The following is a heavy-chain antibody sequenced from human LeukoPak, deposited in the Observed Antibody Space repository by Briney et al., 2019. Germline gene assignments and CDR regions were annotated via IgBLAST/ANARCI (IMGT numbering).Heavy chain of an antibody. CDR1: GGSISSSSYY. Sequence: SETLSLTCTVSGGSISSSSYYWGWIRQPPGKGLEWIGSIYYSGSTYYNPSLKSRVTISVDTSKNQFSLKLSSVTAADTAVYCCARHYRGYCSSTSCPYYYYYYMDVWGKGTTVTVSS. CDR3: ARHYRGYCSSTSCPYYYYYYMDV. V-gene: IGHV4-39*01. J-gene: IGHJ6*03. D-gene: IGHD2-2*01. CDR2: IYYSGST.